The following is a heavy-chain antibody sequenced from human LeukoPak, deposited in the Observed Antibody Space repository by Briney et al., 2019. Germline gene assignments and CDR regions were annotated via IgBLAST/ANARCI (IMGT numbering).Heavy chain of an antibody. Sequence: GGSLRLSCAASGFKFRNYVMSWVRQAPGKGLEWVSAISSSGDSTYYADSVKGRFTVSRDNSKNTLYLEMNSLRAEDTAIYYCVKDTIFTVDPFDYWGQGTLVTVSS. D-gene: IGHD3-3*01. J-gene: IGHJ4*02. CDR2: ISSSGDST. V-gene: IGHV3-23*01. CDR3: VKDTIFTVDPFDY. CDR1: GFKFRNYV.